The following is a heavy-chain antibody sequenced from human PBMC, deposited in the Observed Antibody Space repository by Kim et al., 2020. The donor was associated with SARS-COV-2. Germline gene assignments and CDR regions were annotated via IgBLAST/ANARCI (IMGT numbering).Heavy chain of an antibody. J-gene: IGHJ6*02. CDR1: GGSFSAYS. CDR2: VNHSGIT. Sequence: SETLSLTCAVYGGSFSAYSWIWIRQAPGKGLEWIWEVNHSGITKYHPSLKSRVTISVDTSKNQFSLKLPSVTAAETAVFYCARGRVGVVPSPTLGLGPSYYYYAMDVWGQGTTVTVS. V-gene: IGHV4-34*01. CDR3: ARGRVGVVPSPTLGLGPSYYYYAMDV. D-gene: IGHD3-3*01.